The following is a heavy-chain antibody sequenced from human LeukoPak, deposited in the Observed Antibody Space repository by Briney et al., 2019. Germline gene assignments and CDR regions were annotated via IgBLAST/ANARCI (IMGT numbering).Heavy chain of an antibody. V-gene: IGHV4-38-2*02. Sequence: SETLSLTCTVSGYSISSGYYWGWIRQPPGKGLEWIGIIDHSGSTYYNPSLKSRVTISVDTSKNKFSLKLSSETAADTAVYYCPRKRSGWEHFDYGGQGTLVTVSS. CDR1: GYSISSGYY. J-gene: IGHJ4*02. CDR3: PRKRSGWEHFDY. CDR2: IDHSGST. D-gene: IGHD6-19*01.